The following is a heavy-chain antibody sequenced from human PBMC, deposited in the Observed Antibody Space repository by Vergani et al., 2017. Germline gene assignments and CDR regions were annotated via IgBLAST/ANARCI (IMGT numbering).Heavy chain of an antibody. Sequence: QVQLQESGPGLVKPSETLSLTCTVSGCSISSYYWSWIRQPPGKGLEWIGYIYYSGSTNYNPSLKSRVTISVDTSKNQFSLRLSSVTAADTAVYYCARQRGYYDGSGYYFNWFDPWGQGTLVTVSS. CDR1: GCSISSYY. D-gene: IGHD3-22*01. CDR2: IYYSGST. CDR3: ARQRGYYDGSGYYFNWFDP. V-gene: IGHV4-59*08. J-gene: IGHJ5*02.